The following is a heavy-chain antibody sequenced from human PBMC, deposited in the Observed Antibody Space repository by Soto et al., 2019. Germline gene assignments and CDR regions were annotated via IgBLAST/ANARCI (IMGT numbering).Heavy chain of an antibody. CDR3: ARDFAYFDS. J-gene: IGHJ4*02. Sequence: QVQLQESGPGLVKPSETLSLTCTVSGGSFKSGSYSWSWIRQPPGKGLEWIGYVYHTRRTSYNPSLKSRVSISMDTSKNQFSLNLDSVTAADTAVYFCARDFAYFDSCAQGALVTVSS. V-gene: IGHV4-61*01. D-gene: IGHD3-3*01. CDR1: GGSFKSGSYS. CDR2: VYHTRRT.